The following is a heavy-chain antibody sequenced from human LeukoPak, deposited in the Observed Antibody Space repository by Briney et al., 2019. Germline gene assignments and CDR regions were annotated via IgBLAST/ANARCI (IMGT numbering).Heavy chain of an antibody. D-gene: IGHD1-26*01. CDR2: ISSSSSTT. J-gene: IGHJ5*02. Sequence: GGSLRLSCAASGFTFSSYSMNWVRQAPGKGLEWVSYISSSSSTTYYADSVEGRCTISRDKAKKSLYLQMNSLRDEDTAVYYCARVVVGATSHWFDPWGQGTLVIVSS. CDR1: GFTFSSYS. V-gene: IGHV3-48*02. CDR3: ARVVVGATSHWFDP.